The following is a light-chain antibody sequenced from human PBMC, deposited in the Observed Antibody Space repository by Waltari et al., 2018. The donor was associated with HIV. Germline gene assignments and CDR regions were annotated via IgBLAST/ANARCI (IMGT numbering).Light chain of an antibody. J-gene: IGLJ2*01. CDR3: SSYTSSSTLDVL. CDR1: SSDVGGYKY. V-gene: IGLV2-14*01. Sequence: SPGQSITISCTGTSSDVGGYKYVSWYQQHPGKAPKLIIYEVSNRPSGVSDRFSGSKSGSTASLTISGLQADDEADYYCSSYTSSSTLDVLFGGGTKLTVL. CDR2: EVS.